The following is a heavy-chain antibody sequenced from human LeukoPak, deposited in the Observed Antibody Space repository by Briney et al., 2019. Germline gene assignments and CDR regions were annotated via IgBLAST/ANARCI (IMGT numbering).Heavy chain of an antibody. CDR2: IYYSGST. V-gene: IGHV4-30-4*01. CDR1: GGSINSGDYY. D-gene: IGHD2-15*01. Sequence: PSQTLSLTCTVSGGSINSGDYYWNWIRQPPGKGLEWIGFIYYSGSTFYNPSLKSRVTILADTSKNQFSLKLKSVTAADTAVYYCASRPWGYCSGGSCYGGVFYWGQGTLVAVSS. J-gene: IGHJ4*02. CDR3: ASRPWGYCSGGSCYGGVFY.